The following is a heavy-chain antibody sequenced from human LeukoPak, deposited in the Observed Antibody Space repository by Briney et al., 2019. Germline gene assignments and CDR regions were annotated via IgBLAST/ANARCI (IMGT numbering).Heavy chain of an antibody. Sequence: SETLSLTCSVSGGSISSSSSYWGWIRQPPGKGLEWIGSIYYSGSTNYNPSLKSRVTMSVDTSKNQFSLKLSSVTAADTAVYYCARAPGVRGVIRYYYYYMDVWGKGTTVTISS. CDR1: GGSISSSSSY. V-gene: IGHV4-39*07. D-gene: IGHD3-10*01. CDR3: ARAPGVRGVIRYYYYYMDV. CDR2: IYYSGST. J-gene: IGHJ6*03.